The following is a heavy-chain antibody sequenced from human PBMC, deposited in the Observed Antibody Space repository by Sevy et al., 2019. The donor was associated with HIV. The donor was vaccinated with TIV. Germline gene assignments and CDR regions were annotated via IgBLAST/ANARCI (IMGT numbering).Heavy chain of an antibody. J-gene: IGHJ4*02. CDR1: GFTFSRNA. Sequence: GGSLRLSCAASGFTFSRNAMSWVRQAPGKGLEWASGITGSGGSTYYADSVKGRFTISRDNAKNSVYLQMNSLRAEDAALYYCVRAIGAAGSYWGLGTLVTVSS. D-gene: IGHD6-13*01. V-gene: IGHV3-23*01. CDR3: VRAIGAAGSY. CDR2: ITGSGGST.